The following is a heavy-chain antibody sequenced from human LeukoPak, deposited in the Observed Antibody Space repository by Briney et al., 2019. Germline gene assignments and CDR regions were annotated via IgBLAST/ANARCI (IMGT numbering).Heavy chain of an antibody. D-gene: IGHD2-15*01. CDR1: GFTFSSYW. J-gene: IGHJ6*03. CDR3: ARDGGGLPNYYYYYMDV. Sequence: HSGGSLRLSCAASGFTFSSYWMSWVRQAPGKGLEWVANIKQDGSEKYYVDSVKGRFTISRDNAKNSLYLQMNSLRAEDTAVYYCARDGGGLPNYYYYYMDVWGKGTTVTVSS. V-gene: IGHV3-7*01. CDR2: IKQDGSEK.